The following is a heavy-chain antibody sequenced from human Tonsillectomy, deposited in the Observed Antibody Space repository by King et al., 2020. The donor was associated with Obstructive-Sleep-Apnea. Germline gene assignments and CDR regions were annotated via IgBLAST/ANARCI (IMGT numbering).Heavy chain of an antibody. V-gene: IGHV6-1*01. Sequence: VQLQQSGPGLVRPSQTLSLTCDISGDSVSGDSVAWNWIRHSPSRGLEWLGRTYYRSRWDNVYECSLTSRAIITVVTSKNQFSLRLNSVSPEDTAWYYCARALGAGEGFFDPCGQGTQVIVSS. D-gene: IGHD1-26*01. CDR1: GDSVSGDSVA. CDR3: ARALGAGEGFFDP. CDR2: TYYRSRWDN. J-gene: IGHJ5*02.